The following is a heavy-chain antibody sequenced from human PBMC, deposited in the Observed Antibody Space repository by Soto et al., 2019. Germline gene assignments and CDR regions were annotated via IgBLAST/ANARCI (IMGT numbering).Heavy chain of an antibody. D-gene: IGHD3-22*01. CDR1: GFTFSSYG. V-gene: IGHV3-33*01. J-gene: IGHJ6*04. Sequence: GGSLRLSCAASGFTFSSYGMHWVRQAPGKGLEWVAVIWYDGSNKYYADSVKGRFTISRDNSKNTLYLQMNSLRAEDTAVYYCASDDSILQNYYYYYGMDVWGKGTTVTVSS. CDR3: ASDDSILQNYYYYYGMDV. CDR2: IWYDGSNK.